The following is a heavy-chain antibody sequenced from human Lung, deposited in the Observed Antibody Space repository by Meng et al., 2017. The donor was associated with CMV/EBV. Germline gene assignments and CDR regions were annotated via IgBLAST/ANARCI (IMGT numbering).Heavy chain of an antibody. CDR3: ARGSGSGYFGAFDV. J-gene: IGHJ3*01. D-gene: IGHD2-15*01. V-gene: IGHV3-48*03. CDR2: IDSPGTTV. Sequence: SCAASEFAFSRYEMNWVRQAPGKGLEWISNIDSPGTTVYYADSVRGRFTISRDNAKNLLFLQMNSLRVDDTAVYYCARGSGSGYFGAFDVWGQGXMVTVSS. CDR1: EFAFSRYE.